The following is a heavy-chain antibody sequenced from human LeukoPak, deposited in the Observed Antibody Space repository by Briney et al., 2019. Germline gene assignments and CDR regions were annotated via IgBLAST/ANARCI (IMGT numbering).Heavy chain of an antibody. CDR3: ARSKIPSGWFDP. Sequence: GGSLRLSCVASGFTFSSYWMHWVRQDPRKGLVWVSRISGDGRNINYADSVRGRFTISRDNAKNTLYLQMNSLRAEDTAVYYCARSKIPSGWFDPWGQGTLVTVSS. CDR2: ISGDGRNI. CDR1: GFTFSSYW. J-gene: IGHJ5*02. D-gene: IGHD1-26*01. V-gene: IGHV3-74*01.